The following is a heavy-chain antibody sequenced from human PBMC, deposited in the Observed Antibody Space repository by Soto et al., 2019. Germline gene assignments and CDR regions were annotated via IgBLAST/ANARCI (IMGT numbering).Heavy chain of an antibody. CDR2: ISASGDYT. CDR3: ARSSGWRQVGVYNYGLDV. Sequence: VQLVESGGGWVKPGESLRLSCIGSGFFLSNNWMTWIRQAPGKGLEWVSYISASGDYTIYADSLKGRFTISRDNARNSLWLQINSLTAEDTAVYYCARSSGWRQVGVYNYGLDVWGQGTTVRVSS. J-gene: IGHJ6*02. CDR1: GFFLSNNW. D-gene: IGHD2-8*01. V-gene: IGHV3-11*06.